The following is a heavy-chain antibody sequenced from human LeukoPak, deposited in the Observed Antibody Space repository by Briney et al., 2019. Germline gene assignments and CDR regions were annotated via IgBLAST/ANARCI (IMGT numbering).Heavy chain of an antibody. D-gene: IGHD6-19*01. CDR3: TGGSGWYSPDY. CDR1: GFTFSGSV. V-gene: IGHV3-73*01. Sequence: GDSLRLSCAASGFTFSGSVMHWVRQASGKGLEWVGRITSKPNSYATVYAASVKGRFTISSDDSKNTAYLQMNSLKTEDTAVYYCTGGSGWYSPDYWGQGTLVTVSS. CDR2: ITSKPNSYAT. J-gene: IGHJ4*02.